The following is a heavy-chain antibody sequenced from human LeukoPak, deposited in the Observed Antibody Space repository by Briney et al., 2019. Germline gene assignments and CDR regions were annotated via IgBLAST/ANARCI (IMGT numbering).Heavy chain of an antibody. CDR2: ISSSGNTK. Sequence: GGSLRLSCAASGFTFSSYSMSWIRQAPGKGLEGVSYISSSGNTKYYADSVKGRLTISRDNAKNSLYLQMNSLRADDTAVYYCARDGGSAWFFRYWGQGTLVTVSS. D-gene: IGHD6-19*01. J-gene: IGHJ4*02. CDR3: ARDGGSAWFFRY. V-gene: IGHV3-48*04. CDR1: GFTFSSYS.